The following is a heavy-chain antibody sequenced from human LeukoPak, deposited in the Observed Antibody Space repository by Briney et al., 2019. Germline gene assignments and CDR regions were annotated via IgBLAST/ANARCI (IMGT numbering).Heavy chain of an antibody. CDR2: ISSSSSYI. CDR3: AREDRNYYDSSGYSDY. J-gene: IGHJ4*02. D-gene: IGHD3-22*01. Sequence: GGSLRLSCAASGFTFSSYSMNWVRQAPGKGLEWVSSISSSSSYIYYADSVKGRFTISRDNAKNSLYLQMNSLRAEDTAVYYCAREDRNYYDSSGYSDYWGQGTLVTVSS. V-gene: IGHV3-21*01. CDR1: GFTFSSYS.